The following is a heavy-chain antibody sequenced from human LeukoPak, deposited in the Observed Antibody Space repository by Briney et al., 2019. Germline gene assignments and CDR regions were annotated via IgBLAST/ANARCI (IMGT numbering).Heavy chain of an antibody. J-gene: IGHJ5*02. CDR3: ARGYSSSWYINWFDP. Sequence: SETLSLTCTVSGYSISSGYFWGWIRQPPGKGLEWLGSIYHSGSTYCNPSLKSRVTISVDTSKNQFSLKLTSATAADTAVYYCARGYSSSWYINWFDPWGQGTLVTVSS. V-gene: IGHV4-38-2*02. CDR2: IYHSGST. D-gene: IGHD6-13*01. CDR1: GYSISSGYF.